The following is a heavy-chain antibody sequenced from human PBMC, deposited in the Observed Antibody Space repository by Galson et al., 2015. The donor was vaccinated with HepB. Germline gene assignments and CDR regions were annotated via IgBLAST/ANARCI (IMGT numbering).Heavy chain of an antibody. Sequence: LRLSCVASGFTFSSYGMHWVRQAPGKGLEWVAVISYDGSNKYYADSVKGRFTISRDNSKNTLYLQMNSLRAEDTAVYYCAKDTTTDAFDIWGQGTMVTVSS. CDR3: AKDTTTDAFDI. CDR2: ISYDGSNK. J-gene: IGHJ3*02. CDR1: GFTFSSYG. D-gene: IGHD1-1*01. V-gene: IGHV3-30*18.